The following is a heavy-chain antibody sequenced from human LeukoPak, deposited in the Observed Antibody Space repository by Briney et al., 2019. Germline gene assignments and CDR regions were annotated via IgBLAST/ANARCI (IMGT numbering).Heavy chain of an antibody. CDR1: GGTFSSYA. V-gene: IGHV1-69*13. D-gene: IGHD3-9*01. CDR2: IIPIFGTA. Sequence: SVKVSCKASGGTFSSYAISWVRQAPGQGREWMEGIIPIFGTANYAQKFQGRVTITADESTSTAYMELSSLRSEDTAVYYCARGGLRYFDYENGFDIWGQGTMVTVSS. CDR3: ARGGLRYFDYENGFDI. J-gene: IGHJ3*02.